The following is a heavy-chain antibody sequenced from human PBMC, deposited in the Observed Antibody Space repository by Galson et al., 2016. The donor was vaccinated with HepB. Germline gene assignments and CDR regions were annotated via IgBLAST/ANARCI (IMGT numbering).Heavy chain of an antibody. CDR2: WYYRGSP. V-gene: IGHV4-39*01. Sequence: SETLSLTCTVSGGSISSSSFYWGWIRQPPGKGLEWIGSWYYRGSPFYNPALRSRVSISVDTSKNQLSLQLNSVSAADTAVYHCAREAMVHGAAHFDYWGLGILVTVSS. CDR1: GGSISSSSFY. J-gene: IGHJ4*02. D-gene: IGHD5-18*01. CDR3: AREAMVHGAAHFDY.